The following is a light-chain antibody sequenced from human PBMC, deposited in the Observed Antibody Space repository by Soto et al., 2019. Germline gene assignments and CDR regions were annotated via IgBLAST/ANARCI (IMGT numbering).Light chain of an antibody. J-gene: IGKJ1*01. Sequence: EIVLTQSPGTLSLSPGERATLSCSSSQSVSSSYLGWYQQKPGQAPRLLIYGASSRATGIPDRFSGSGSGTDFTLTSSRLEPEDFAVYYCQQYGSSPRTFGQGTKVDIK. V-gene: IGKV3-20*01. CDR2: GAS. CDR3: QQYGSSPRT. CDR1: QSVSSSY.